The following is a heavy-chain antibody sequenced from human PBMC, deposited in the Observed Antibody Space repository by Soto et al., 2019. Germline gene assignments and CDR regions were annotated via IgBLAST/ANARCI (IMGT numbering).Heavy chain of an antibody. CDR3: ARDSPPSDY. CDR2: INAGNGNR. V-gene: IGHV1-3*01. Sequence: CEACRESVESYALYWVRQAHGQRLEWMGWINAGNGNRKYSQKFQGRVTITRDTSASTAYMELSSLRSEDTAVYYCARDSPPSDYWGQGTLVTVSS. J-gene: IGHJ4*02. CDR1: RESVESYA.